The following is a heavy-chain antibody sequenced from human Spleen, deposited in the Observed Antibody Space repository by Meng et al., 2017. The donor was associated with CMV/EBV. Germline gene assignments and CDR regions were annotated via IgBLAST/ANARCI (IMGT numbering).Heavy chain of an antibody. Sequence: SETLSLTCTVSGGSMKRNTYYWGWIRQPPGKGLEWIGSMCYSGNIHYNPSLKSRVSISVDSSKSHLSLKLRSLTAADTAVYYCGRASGVFCTSTNCYRGGTDVWGQGTTVTVSS. CDR3: GRASGVFCTSTNCYRGGTDV. J-gene: IGHJ6*02. V-gene: IGHV4-39*02. CDR1: GGSMKRNTYY. CDR2: MCYSGNI. D-gene: IGHD2-2*02.